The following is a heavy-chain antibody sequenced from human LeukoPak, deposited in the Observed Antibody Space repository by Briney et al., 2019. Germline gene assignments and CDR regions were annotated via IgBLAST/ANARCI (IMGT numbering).Heavy chain of an antibody. Sequence: QAGGSLRLSCAASGFTFSSYWMSWVRQAPGKGLEWVANIKQDGSEKYYVDSVKGRFTISRDNAKNSLYLQMNSLRAEDTAVYYCVRGSFPERDWFDPWGQGTLVTVSS. J-gene: IGHJ5*02. CDR1: GFTFSSYW. D-gene: IGHD1-14*01. V-gene: IGHV3-7*01. CDR2: IKQDGSEK. CDR3: VRGSFPERDWFDP.